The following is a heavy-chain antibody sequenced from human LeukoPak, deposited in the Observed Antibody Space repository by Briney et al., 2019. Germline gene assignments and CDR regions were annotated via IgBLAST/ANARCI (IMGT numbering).Heavy chain of an antibody. CDR1: GYTFTGYY. Sequence: ASVKVSCKASGYTFTGYYMHWVRQAPGQGLEWMGWINPNSGGTNYAQKFQGRVTMTRDTSISTAYMELSRLRSDDTAVYYCARESGYSSSSRDYWGQGTLVTVSS. CDR3: ARESGYSSSSRDY. J-gene: IGHJ4*02. CDR2: INPNSGGT. D-gene: IGHD6-13*01. V-gene: IGHV1-2*02.